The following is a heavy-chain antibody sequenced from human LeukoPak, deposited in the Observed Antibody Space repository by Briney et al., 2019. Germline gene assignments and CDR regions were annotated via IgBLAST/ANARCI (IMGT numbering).Heavy chain of an antibody. Sequence: GGSLRLSCSSSGFSFSDSYMSWFRLSPEKGLEWIAYITSSGTTTEYADSVKGRFTISRVNAKNSLYLQMNSLRPEDTAVYYCGRDPDYGDPYWGQGALVTVSS. CDR2: ITSSGTTT. CDR3: GRDPDYGDPY. J-gene: IGHJ4*02. V-gene: IGHV3-11*01. CDR1: GFSFSDSY. D-gene: IGHD4/OR15-4a*01.